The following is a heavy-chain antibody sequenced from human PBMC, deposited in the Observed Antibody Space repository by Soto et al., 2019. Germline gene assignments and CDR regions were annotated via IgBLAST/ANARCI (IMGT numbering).Heavy chain of an antibody. CDR3: AKGGYEFDY. CDR1: GFTFDDYA. J-gene: IGHJ4*02. Sequence: EVQLVESGGGLVQPGRSLRLSCAASGFTFDDYAMHWVRQAPGKGPEWVSGISWNSGSIGYADSVKGRFTISRDNAKNSLYLQMNSLRAEDTALYYCAKGGYEFDYWGQGTLVTVSS. V-gene: IGHV3-9*01. CDR2: ISWNSGSI. D-gene: IGHD3-16*01.